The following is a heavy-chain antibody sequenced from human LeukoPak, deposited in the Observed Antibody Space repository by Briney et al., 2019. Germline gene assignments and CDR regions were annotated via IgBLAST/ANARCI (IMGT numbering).Heavy chain of an antibody. CDR3: ARCDRYGGNTEFLFDY. V-gene: IGHV1-2*02. D-gene: IGHD4-23*01. CDR2: INPKRGDT. CDR1: GYTFTGYY. Sequence: GASVKVSCKASGYTFTGYYMHWVRQAPGQGLEWMGWINPKRGDTNYAQKFQGRVTMTRDTSKNQFSLKLSSVTAADTAVYYCARCDRYGGNTEFLFDYWGQGTLVTVSS. J-gene: IGHJ4*02.